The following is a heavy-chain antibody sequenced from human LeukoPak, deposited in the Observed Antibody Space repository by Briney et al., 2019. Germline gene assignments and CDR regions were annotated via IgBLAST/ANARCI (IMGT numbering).Heavy chain of an antibody. CDR1: GGSIIKNNYY. CDR3: ARNTSVGDFSFDL. CDR2: IYYSGST. D-gene: IGHD4-17*01. Sequence: PSETLSLTCTVSGGSIIKNNYYWAWLRQPPGKGLEWIGTIYYSGSTHDNPSLKSRVTISVDTSKTQFSLKLSSVTAADTAVYFCARNTSVGDFSFDLWGQGTMVTVSS. J-gene: IGHJ3*01. V-gene: IGHV4-39*01.